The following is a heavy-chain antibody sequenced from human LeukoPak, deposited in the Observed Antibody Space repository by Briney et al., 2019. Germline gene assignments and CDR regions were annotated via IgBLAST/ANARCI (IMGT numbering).Heavy chain of an antibody. CDR1: GGSISSYY. Sequence: PSETLSLTCTVSGGSISSYYWSWIRQPPGKGLEWIGYIYYSGSTSYNPSLKSRVTILVDTSKNQFSLKLSSVTAADTAVYYCARHSAGVGLDCWGQGTLVTVSS. D-gene: IGHD2-15*01. CDR3: ARHSAGVGLDC. J-gene: IGHJ4*02. CDR2: IYYSGST. V-gene: IGHV4-59*08.